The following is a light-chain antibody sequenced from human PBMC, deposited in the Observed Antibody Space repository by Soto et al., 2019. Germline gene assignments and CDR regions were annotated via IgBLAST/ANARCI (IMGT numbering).Light chain of an antibody. J-gene: IGKJ2*01. V-gene: IGKV3-15*01. CDR2: GAS. Sequence: EIVMTQSPATLSVSPGERAALSCRASQSVNSNFAWYQQKPGQAPRLLIYGASTRATDIPARFSGSGSGTEFNHTISSLQSEDFEVYYGQQYNNWPYTFGQGTKLESK. CDR3: QQYNNWPYT. CDR1: QSVNSN.